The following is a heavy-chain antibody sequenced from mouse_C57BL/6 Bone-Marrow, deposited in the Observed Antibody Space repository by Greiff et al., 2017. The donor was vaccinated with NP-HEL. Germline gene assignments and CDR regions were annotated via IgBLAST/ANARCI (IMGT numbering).Heavy chain of an antibody. CDR2: IHPSDSDT. Sequence: QVQLKQSGAELVKPGASVKVSCKASGYTFTSYWMHWVKQRPGQGLEWIGRIHPSDSDTNYNQKFKGKATLTVDKSSSTAYMQISSLTSEDSAVYYCAISWFAYWGQGTLVTVSA. CDR1: GYTFTSYW. V-gene: IGHV1-74*01. J-gene: IGHJ3*01. CDR3: AISWFAY.